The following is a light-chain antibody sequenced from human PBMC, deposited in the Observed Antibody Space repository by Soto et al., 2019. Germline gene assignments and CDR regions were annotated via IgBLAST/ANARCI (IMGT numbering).Light chain of an antibody. CDR1: QSVSAGR. Sequence: EVVLTQSPDNLSLSPGERATLSCRASQSVSAGRLAWYQQKPGQAPRLLIWSASRRTTGIPDRFSGSGSGTDFTLTISRLEPEDFAVYYCQQYGNSPSAFGQGTKVDIK. CDR3: QQYGNSPSA. V-gene: IGKV3-20*01. CDR2: SAS. J-gene: IGKJ1*01.